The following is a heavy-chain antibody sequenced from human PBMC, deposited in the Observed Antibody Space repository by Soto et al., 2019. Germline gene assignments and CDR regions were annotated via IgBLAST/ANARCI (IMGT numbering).Heavy chain of an antibody. D-gene: IGHD2-21*02. Sequence: SDTLYLTCVQSCASVTSGVNSWSCIRQPPGGVLEYIGFIYHSGATYYSPSLRGRVSISLARSKNQFSLRLTSVTAADTAMYYCAASRRGLVVTARNPTPAFQFWGQGSLVTVSS. CDR2: IYHSGAT. CDR1: CASVTSGVNS. CDR3: AASRRGLVVTARNPTPAFQF. V-gene: IGHV4-30-2*01. J-gene: IGHJ1*01.